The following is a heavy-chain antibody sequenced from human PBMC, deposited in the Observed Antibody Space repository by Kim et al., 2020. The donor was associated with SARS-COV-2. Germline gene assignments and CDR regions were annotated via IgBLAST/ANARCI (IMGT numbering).Heavy chain of an antibody. D-gene: IGHD1-26*01. CDR2: ISAYNGNT. CDR3: ARDFVIGEHYYYYYGMDV. Sequence: ASVKVSCKASGYTFTSYGISWVRQAPGQGLEWMGWISAYNGNTNYAQKLQGRVTMTTDTSTSTAYMELSSLRSDDTAVYYCARDFVIGEHYYYYYGMDVWGQGTTVTVSS. J-gene: IGHJ6*02. V-gene: IGHV1-18*04. CDR1: GYTFTSYG.